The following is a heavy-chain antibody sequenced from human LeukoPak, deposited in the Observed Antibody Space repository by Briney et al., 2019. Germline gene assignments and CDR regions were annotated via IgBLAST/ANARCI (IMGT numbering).Heavy chain of an antibody. CDR1: GFTFVSYW. J-gene: IGHJ4*02. CDR2: INGYGSST. V-gene: IGHV3-74*01. D-gene: IGHD5-18*01. Sequence: QPGGSLRLSXAASGFTFVSYWMHWVCQAPGKGLVWVSRINGYGSSTDFADSVKGRFTISRDNAKNTLYLQMNSLRAEDTAVYYCARDAPGNTALDYWGQGTLVTVSS. CDR3: ARDAPGNTALDY.